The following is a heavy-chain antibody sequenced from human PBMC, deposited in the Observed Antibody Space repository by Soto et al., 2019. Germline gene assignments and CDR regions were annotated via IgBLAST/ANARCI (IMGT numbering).Heavy chain of an antibody. D-gene: IGHD2-21*02. Sequence: SETLSLTCIVSGESISSSSYYWGWIRQPPGKGLEWIGSIYYSGRTYYNPSFKSRVTISIDTSKNQFSLKLSSVTATDTAVYYRARQRTTVVTQAYFDHWGQGALVTVS. J-gene: IGHJ4*02. CDR3: ARQRTTVVTQAYFDH. CDR2: IYYSGRT. CDR1: GESISSSSYY. V-gene: IGHV4-39*01.